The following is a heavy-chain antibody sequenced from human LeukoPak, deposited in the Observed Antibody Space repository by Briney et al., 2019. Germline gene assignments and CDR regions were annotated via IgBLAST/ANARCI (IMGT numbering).Heavy chain of an antibody. D-gene: IGHD1-14*01. Sequence: GGSLRLSCSASGFSFSDRWMNWVRQAQGKGLEWVAIINKDGSEKHYVDSVKGRFSISRDNAKNSLYLQMNSLRAEDTAVYYCARSDHGPEYWGQGTLVTVSS. CDR3: ARSDHGPEY. CDR1: GFSFSDRW. V-gene: IGHV3-7*01. J-gene: IGHJ4*02. CDR2: INKDGSEK.